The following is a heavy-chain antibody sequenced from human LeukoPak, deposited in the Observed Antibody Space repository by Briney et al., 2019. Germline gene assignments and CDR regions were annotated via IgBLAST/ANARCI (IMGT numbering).Heavy chain of an antibody. CDR3: AKESGSGSYYPRYYYYYGMDV. V-gene: IGHV3-30-3*01. CDR2: ISYDGSNK. D-gene: IGHD3-10*01. Sequence: QAGGSLRLYCAASGFTFSSYAMHWVRQAPGKGLEWVAVISYDGSNKYYADSVKGRFTISRDNSKNTLYLQMNSLRAEDTAVYYCAKESGSGSYYPRYYYYYGMDVWGQGTTVTVSS. CDR1: GFTFSSYA. J-gene: IGHJ6*02.